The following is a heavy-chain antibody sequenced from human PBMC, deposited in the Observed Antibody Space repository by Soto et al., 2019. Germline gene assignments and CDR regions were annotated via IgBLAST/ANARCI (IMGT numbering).Heavy chain of an antibody. CDR3: ARDSSGWYNFDY. CDR2: ISYDGSNK. CDR1: GFTFSSYG. D-gene: IGHD6-19*01. V-gene: IGHV3-30*03. Sequence: QVQLVESGGGVVQPGRSLRLSCAASGFTFSSYGMHWVRQAPGKGLEWVAVISYDGSNKYYADSVKGRFTISRDNAKNSLYLQMNSLRAEDTAVYYCARDSSGWYNFDYWGQGTLVTVSS. J-gene: IGHJ4*02.